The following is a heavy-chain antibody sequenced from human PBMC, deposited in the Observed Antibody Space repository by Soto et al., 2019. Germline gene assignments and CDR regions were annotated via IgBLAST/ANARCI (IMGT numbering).Heavy chain of an antibody. CDR1: GYTFTSYY. CDR3: ARDGCSSTSCYLYYYYMDV. D-gene: IGHD2-2*01. J-gene: IGHJ6*03. CDR2: INPSGGST. V-gene: IGHV1-46*03. Sequence: ASVKVSCKASGYTFTSYYMHWVRQAPGQGLEWMGIINPSGGSTSYAQKFQGRVTMTRDTSTSTVYMELSSLRSEDTAVYYCARDGCSSTSCYLYYYYMDVWGKGTTVTVSS.